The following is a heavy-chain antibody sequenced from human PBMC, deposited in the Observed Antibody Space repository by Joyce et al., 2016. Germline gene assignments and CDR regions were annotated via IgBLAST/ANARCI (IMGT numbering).Heavy chain of an antibody. D-gene: IGHD3-16*01. V-gene: IGHV3-23*01. J-gene: IGHJ4*02. Sequence: EVQLLESGGGLVQPGGSLRLSCAASGFTFSTYAMSWVRQAPGKGLGWVSAIGGSDGSTYYSDSVKCRFAISRDNSTNTLYLQMNSLRAQDTAVYYCAKVSRIPHDDNEYFDYWGQGTLVTVSS. CDR1: GFTFSTYA. CDR2: IGGSDGST. CDR3: AKVSRIPHDDNEYFDY.